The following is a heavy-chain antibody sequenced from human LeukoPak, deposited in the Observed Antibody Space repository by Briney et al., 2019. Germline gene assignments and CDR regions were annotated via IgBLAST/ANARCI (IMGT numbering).Heavy chain of an antibody. CDR2: ISSNGGST. D-gene: IGHD3-10*01. V-gene: IGHV3-64*01. Sequence: GGSLRLSCAASGFTFSSYWMHWVRQAPGKGLEYVSAISSNGGSTYYANSVKGRFTISRDNSKNTLYLQMGSLRAEDMAVYYCARDGVYGSGLDYWGQGTLVTISS. J-gene: IGHJ4*02. CDR3: ARDGVYGSGLDY. CDR1: GFTFSSYW.